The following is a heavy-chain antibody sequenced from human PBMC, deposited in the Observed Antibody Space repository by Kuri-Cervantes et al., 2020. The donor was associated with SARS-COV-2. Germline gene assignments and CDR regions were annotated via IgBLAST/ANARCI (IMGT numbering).Heavy chain of an antibody. CDR2: IYPGDSDT. D-gene: IGHD2-15*01. V-gene: IGHV5-51*01. CDR3: ARGGGPSLRYYYYYMDV. Sequence: KVSCKGSGYSFTSYWIGWVRQMPGKGLEGMGIIYPGDSDTRYSPSFQGQVTISADKSISTAYLQWSSLKASDTAMYYCARGGGPSLRYYYYYMDVWGKGTTVTVSS. CDR1: GYSFTSYW. J-gene: IGHJ6*03.